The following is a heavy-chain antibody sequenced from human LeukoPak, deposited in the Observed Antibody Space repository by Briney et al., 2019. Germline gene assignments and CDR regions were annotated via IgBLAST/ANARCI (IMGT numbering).Heavy chain of an antibody. CDR3: ARDPGVSGSYYNQPYYFDY. J-gene: IGHJ4*02. CDR2: IIHSGST. Sequence: SETLSLTCAVYGGSFSDYYWSWIRQPPGKGLEWIGEIIHSGSTNCNPSLKSRVTISVDTSKNQFSLKLSSVTAADTAVYYCARDPGVSGSYYNQPYYFDYWGQGTLVTVSS. D-gene: IGHD3-10*01. V-gene: IGHV4-34*12. CDR1: GGSFSDYY.